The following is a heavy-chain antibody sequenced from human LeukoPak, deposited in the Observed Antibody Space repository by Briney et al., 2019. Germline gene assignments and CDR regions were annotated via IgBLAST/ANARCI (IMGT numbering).Heavy chain of an antibody. D-gene: IGHD6-13*01. Sequence: PGGSLRLSCAASGFTFSSYAMSWVRQAPGKGLEWVSGISWNSGSIGYADSVKGRFTISRDNAKNSLYLQMNSLRAEDTALYYCAKDTFSSSWSQFDYWGQGTLVTVSS. CDR3: AKDTFSSSWSQFDY. CDR2: ISWNSGSI. J-gene: IGHJ4*02. CDR1: GFTFSSYA. V-gene: IGHV3-9*01.